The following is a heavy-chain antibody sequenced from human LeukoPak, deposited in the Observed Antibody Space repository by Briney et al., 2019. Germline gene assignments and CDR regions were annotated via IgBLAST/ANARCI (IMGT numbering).Heavy chain of an antibody. D-gene: IGHD6-13*01. Sequence: GASVKVSCKASGYTFTSYGISWVRQAPGQGLEWMGWISAYNGNTNYAQKLQGRVTMTTDTSTSTAYMELRSLRSDDTAVYYCARDLGDSSSWYQYYYYYYMDVWGKGTTVTVSS. CDR3: ARDLGDSSSWYQYYYYYYMDV. J-gene: IGHJ6*03. CDR1: GYTFTSYG. V-gene: IGHV1-18*01. CDR2: ISAYNGNT.